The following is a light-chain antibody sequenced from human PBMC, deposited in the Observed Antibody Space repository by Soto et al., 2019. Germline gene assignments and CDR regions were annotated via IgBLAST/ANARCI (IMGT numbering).Light chain of an antibody. CDR1: QSISSW. J-gene: IGKJ1*01. Sequence: DIQMTQSPSTLSASVGDRLTITWRASQSISSWLAWYQQRPGKAPKLLIFDASSLESGVPSRFSGSGSGTEFTLTISSLQPDDFATYYCQQYSSYSKTFGQGTKVDI. V-gene: IGKV1-5*01. CDR2: DAS. CDR3: QQYSSYSKT.